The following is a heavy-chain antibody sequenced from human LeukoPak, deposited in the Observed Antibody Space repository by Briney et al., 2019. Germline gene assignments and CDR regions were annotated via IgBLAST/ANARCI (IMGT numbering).Heavy chain of an antibody. CDR1: GFTFSSYW. J-gene: IGHJ4*02. Sequence: GGSLRLSCAASGFTFSSYWMHWVRQAPGKGLVWVSRINSDGSSTSYADSVKGRFTIYRDNAKNTLYLQMNSLRAEDTAVYYCARDRLGARVVNWGQGTLVTVSS. CDR3: ARDRLGARVVN. D-gene: IGHD1-26*01. CDR2: INSDGSST. V-gene: IGHV3-74*01.